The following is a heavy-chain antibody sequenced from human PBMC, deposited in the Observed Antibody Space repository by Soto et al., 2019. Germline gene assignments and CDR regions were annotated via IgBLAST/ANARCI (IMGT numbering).Heavy chain of an antibody. D-gene: IGHD5-12*01. CDR3: ERGPVATIPTRLDS. Sequence: GGSLRLSCAASGFTFSGYAMSWVRQAPGKGLEWVSAISGSGANTLYADSVKGRFTISRDNSKNTLYLQMSSLRAEDTALYYCERGPVATIPTRLDSWGQGTLVTVSS. J-gene: IGHJ4*02. V-gene: IGHV3-23*01. CDR1: GFTFSGYA. CDR2: ISGSGANT.